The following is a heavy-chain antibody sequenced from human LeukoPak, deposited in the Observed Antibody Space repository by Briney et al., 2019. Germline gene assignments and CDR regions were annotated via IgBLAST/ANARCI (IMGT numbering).Heavy chain of an antibody. V-gene: IGHV3-66*02. CDR2: VYSGGST. D-gene: IGHD2-2*02. Sequence: GGSLRLSCAASGFTVSSNYMSWVRQAPGKGLEWVSVVYSGGSTYYADSVKGRFTISRDNSKNTLYLQMNSLRAEDTAVYYCAREHIGYCSSTSCYTAGFFDYWGQGTLVTVSS. J-gene: IGHJ4*02. CDR3: AREHIGYCSSTSCYTAGFFDY. CDR1: GFTVSSNY.